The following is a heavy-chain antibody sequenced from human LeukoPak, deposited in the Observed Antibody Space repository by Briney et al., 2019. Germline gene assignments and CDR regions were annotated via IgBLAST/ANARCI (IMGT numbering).Heavy chain of an antibody. CDR2: ISWNSGSI. V-gene: IGHV3-9*01. CDR1: GFTFDDYD. D-gene: IGHD3-22*01. Sequence: GRSLRLSCAASGFTFDDYDMHWVRQAPGKGLEWVSGISWNSGSIGYADSVKGRFTISRDNAKNSLYLQMNSLRAEDTALYYCAKDSDSSGYHFDYWGQGTLVTVSS. J-gene: IGHJ4*02. CDR3: AKDSDSSGYHFDY.